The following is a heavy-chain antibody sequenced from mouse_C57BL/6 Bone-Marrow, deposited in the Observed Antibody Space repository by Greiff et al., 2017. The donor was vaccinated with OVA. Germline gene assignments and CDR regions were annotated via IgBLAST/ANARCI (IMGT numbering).Heavy chain of an antibody. CDR3: TRGGFYYDYVDY. CDR2: ISSGGDYI. V-gene: IGHV5-9-1*02. Sequence: EVKLVESGEGLVKPGGSLKLSCAASGFTFSSYATSWVRQTPEKRLEWVAYISSGGDYIYYADTVKGRFTISRDNARNTLYLQMSSLKSEDTAMYYCTRGGFYYDYVDYWGQGTTLTVSS. J-gene: IGHJ2*01. D-gene: IGHD2-4*01. CDR1: GFTFSSYA.